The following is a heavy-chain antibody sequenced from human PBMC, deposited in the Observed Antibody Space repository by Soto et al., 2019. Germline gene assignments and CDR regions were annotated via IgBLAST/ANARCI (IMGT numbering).Heavy chain of an antibody. CDR2: ISGSGEGT. CDR1: GFSFSSYV. D-gene: IGHD4-17*01. Sequence: EVQLLESGGGLVQPGGSLRLSCAASGFSFSSYVMSWVRQAPGKGLEWVSSISGSGEGTNYADSVTGRFTISRDNSKNTLYLQIDSLRAADTAVYYCARDTVTDFYYYYYGMDVWGQGTTVTVS. J-gene: IGHJ6*02. CDR3: ARDTVTDFYYYYYGMDV. V-gene: IGHV3-23*01.